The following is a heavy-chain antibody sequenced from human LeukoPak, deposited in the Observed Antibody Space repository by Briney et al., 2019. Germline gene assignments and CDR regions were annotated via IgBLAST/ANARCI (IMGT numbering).Heavy chain of an antibody. CDR3: ARGGSTTLRFLEGNYYYYMDV. J-gene: IGHJ6*03. D-gene: IGHD3-3*01. V-gene: IGHV1-69*04. CDR2: IIPILGIS. CDR1: GGTVTNYA. Sequence: GASVKVSCKASGGTVTNYAISWVRQAPGQGLEWMGRIIPILGISNYARKFQGRVTITADESTSTAYMELTSLRSEDTAVYYCARGGSTTLRFLEGNYYYYMDVWGKGTTVTVSS.